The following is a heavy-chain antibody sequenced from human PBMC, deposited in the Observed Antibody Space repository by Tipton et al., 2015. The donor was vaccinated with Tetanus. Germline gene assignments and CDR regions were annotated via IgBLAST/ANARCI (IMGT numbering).Heavy chain of an antibody. CDR3: ARDRITGPTGRYYAMDV. J-gene: IGHJ6*01. Sequence: TLSLTCTVSGDSLVRGGYYWTWIRHLPGKGLEWIGYIYHTGAAHYNPSLKSRVTLSVDMSKNQFFLKMISMTAADTAVYYCARDRITGPTGRYYAMDVWGQGTTVTVSS. V-gene: IGHV4-31*03. CDR1: GDSLVRGGYY. D-gene: IGHD1-7*01. CDR2: IYHTGAA.